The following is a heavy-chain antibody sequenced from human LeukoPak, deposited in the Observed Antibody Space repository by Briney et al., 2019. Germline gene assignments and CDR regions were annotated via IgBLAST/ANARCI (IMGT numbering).Heavy chain of an antibody. D-gene: IGHD3/OR15-3a*01. Sequence: KPSETLSLTCTVSGGSISSYYWSWIRQPPGKGLGCIGYIYYIGSTNYNPSLKSRVPIPVDTSKNQFSLKLSSVTAADTAVYYCARLASDWTTLLSDYWGQGTLVTVSS. V-gene: IGHV4-59*08. CDR1: GGSISSYY. CDR2: IYYIGST. CDR3: ARLASDWTTLLSDY. J-gene: IGHJ4*02.